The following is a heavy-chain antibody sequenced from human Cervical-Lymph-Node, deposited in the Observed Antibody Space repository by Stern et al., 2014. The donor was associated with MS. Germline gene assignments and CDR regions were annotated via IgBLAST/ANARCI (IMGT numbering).Heavy chain of an antibody. CDR1: GFTFSSYS. V-gene: IGHV3-21*01. CDR2: ISSSSSYI. D-gene: IGHD4-17*01. CDR3: ASLTTVTTLRAFDI. Sequence: VQLVESGGGLVKPGGSLRLSCAASGFTFSSYSMNWVRQAPGKGLEWVSSISSSSSYIYYADSVKGRFTISRDNAKNSLYLQMNSLRAEDTAVYYCASLTTVTTLRAFDIWGQGTMVTVSS. J-gene: IGHJ3*02.